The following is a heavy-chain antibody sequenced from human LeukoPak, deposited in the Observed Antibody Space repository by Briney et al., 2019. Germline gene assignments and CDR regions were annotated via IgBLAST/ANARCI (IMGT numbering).Heavy chain of an antibody. V-gene: IGHV4-39*01. CDR2: IYYSGST. D-gene: IGHD3-22*01. CDR3: ARRHYDSSGYYSNWFDP. CDR1: GGSISSSSYY. J-gene: IGHJ5*02. Sequence: SEALSLTCTVSGGSISSSSYYWGWIRQPPGKGLEWIGSIYYSGSTYHNPSLKSRVTISVDTSKNQFSLKLSSVTAADTAVYYCARRHYDSSGYYSNWFDPWGQGTLVTVSS.